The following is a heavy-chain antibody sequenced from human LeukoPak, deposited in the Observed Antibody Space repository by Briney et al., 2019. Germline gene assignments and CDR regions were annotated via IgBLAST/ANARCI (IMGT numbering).Heavy chain of an antibody. J-gene: IGHJ4*02. CDR3: VRDLGVDTSMIFFDY. D-gene: IGHD5-18*01. CDR1: GYTFTSYG. V-gene: IGHV1-18*01. CDR2: ISAYNGNT. Sequence: ASVKVSCKASGYTFTSYGISWVRQAPGQGLEWMGWISAYNGNTNYAQKLQGRVTMTTDTSTNTAYMELRSLRSDDTAVFYCVRDLGVDTSMIFFDYWGQGTLVTVSS.